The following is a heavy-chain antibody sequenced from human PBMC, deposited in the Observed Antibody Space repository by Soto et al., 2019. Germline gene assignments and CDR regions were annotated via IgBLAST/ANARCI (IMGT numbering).Heavy chain of an antibody. CDR2: MNPNSGNT. J-gene: IGHJ6*03. CDR1: GYTFTSYD. Sequence: ASVKVSCKASGYTFTSYDINWVRQATGQGLGWMGWMNPNSGNTGYAQKFQGRVTMTRNTSISTAYMELSSLRSEDTAVYYCARAIRIAAAGTSSYYYYYMDVWGKGTTVTVSS. V-gene: IGHV1-8*01. D-gene: IGHD6-13*01. CDR3: ARAIRIAAAGTSSYYYYYMDV.